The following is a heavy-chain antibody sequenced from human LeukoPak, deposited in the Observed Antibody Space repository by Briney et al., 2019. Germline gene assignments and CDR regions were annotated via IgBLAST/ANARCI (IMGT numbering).Heavy chain of an antibody. V-gene: IGHV4-39*01. CDR1: GGSISSSSYY. CDR2: IYYSGST. Sequence: SETLSLTCTVSGGSISSSSYYWGWIRQPPGKGLEWIGSIYYSGSTYYNPSLKSRVTISVDTSKNQFSMKLSSVTAADTAVYYCARRGSGYYTLDYWGQGTLVTVSS. J-gene: IGHJ4*02. CDR3: ARRGSGYYTLDY. D-gene: IGHD3-3*01.